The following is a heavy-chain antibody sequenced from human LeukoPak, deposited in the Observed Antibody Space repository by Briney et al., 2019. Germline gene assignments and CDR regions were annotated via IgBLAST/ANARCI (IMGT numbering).Heavy chain of an antibody. J-gene: IGHJ4*02. Sequence: SETLSLTCTVSGGSISTGDYYWSWIRQPPEKGLEWIGYIYYSGSTFYNPSLKSRLTISIDTSKNQFSLKLSSVTAADTAVYYCAIRTSSGSFYSGDNYFDYWGQGILVTVSS. CDR3: AIRTSSGSFYSGDNYFDY. CDR2: IYYSGST. CDR1: GGSISTGDYY. D-gene: IGHD1-26*01. V-gene: IGHV4-30-4*01.